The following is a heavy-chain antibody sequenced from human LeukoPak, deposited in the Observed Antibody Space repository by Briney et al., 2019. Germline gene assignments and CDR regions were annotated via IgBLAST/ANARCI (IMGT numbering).Heavy chain of an antibody. CDR1: GFTFSRYG. V-gene: IGHV3-33*06. D-gene: IGHD6-13*01. J-gene: IGHJ4*02. Sequence: GGSLRLSCAASGFTFSRYGMHWVRQAPGKGLEWVAVMWYDGSNEYYADSVKGRFTIYRDNSKNTLYLQMNSLRGDDTAVYYCAKGRIAPDYWGQGTLVTVSS. CDR3: AKGRIAPDY. CDR2: MWYDGSNE.